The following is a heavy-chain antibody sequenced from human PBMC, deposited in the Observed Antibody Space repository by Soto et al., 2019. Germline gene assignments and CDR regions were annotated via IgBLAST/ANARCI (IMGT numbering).Heavy chain of an antibody. CDR2: INAGNGNT. Sequence: GASVKVYCKASGYTFTSYAMHWVRQAPGQRLEWMGWINAGNGNTKYSQKFQGRVTITRDTSASTAYMELSSLRSEDTAVYYCARDPPQGSGSLWLNWFDPWGQGTLVTVSS. D-gene: IGHD3-10*01. CDR3: ARDPPQGSGSLWLNWFDP. J-gene: IGHJ5*02. V-gene: IGHV1-3*01. CDR1: GYTFTSYA.